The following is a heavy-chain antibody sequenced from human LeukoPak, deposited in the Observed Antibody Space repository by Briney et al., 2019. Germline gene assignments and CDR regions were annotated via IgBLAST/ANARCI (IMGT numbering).Heavy chain of an antibody. CDR2: IYYSGST. CDR1: GVSISSTRYY. CDR3: ARHLYIWGSFHPDAFDI. J-gene: IGHJ3*02. Sequence: SETLSLTCTVSGVSISSTRYYWGWIRQPPGKGLEWIGSIYYSGSTYYDPSLKSRVTISVDTSNNQFSLKLSSVTAADTAMYYCARHLYIWGSFHPDAFDIWGQGTMVTVSS. V-gene: IGHV4-39*07. D-gene: IGHD3-16*01.